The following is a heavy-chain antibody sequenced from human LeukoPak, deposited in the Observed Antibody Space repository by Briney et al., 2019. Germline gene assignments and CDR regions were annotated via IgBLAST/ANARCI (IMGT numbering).Heavy chain of an antibody. Sequence: SETLSLTCAVYGGSFSGYYWSWIRQPPGKGLEWTGEINHSGSTNYNPSLKSRVTISVDTSKNQFSLKLSSVTAADTAVYYCARGPTVLRYFDWLPQHWGQGTLVTVSS. CDR1: GGSFSGYY. V-gene: IGHV4-34*01. J-gene: IGHJ4*02. D-gene: IGHD3-9*01. CDR2: INHSGST. CDR3: ARGPTVLRYFDWLPQH.